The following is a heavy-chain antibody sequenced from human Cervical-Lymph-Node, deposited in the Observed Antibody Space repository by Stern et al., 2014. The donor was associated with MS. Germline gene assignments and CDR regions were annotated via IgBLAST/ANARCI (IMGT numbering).Heavy chain of an antibody. CDR1: GYIFTDYW. CDR3: ARAYCGGDCYLGY. CDR2: IYPGDSNI. V-gene: IGHV5-51*03. J-gene: IGHJ4*02. Sequence: EMQLVESGAEVKKPGESLKISCKGSGYIFTDYWIGWVRQMPGKGLEWMGIIYPGDSNIRYSPSFRGQVTISADKSISTAYLQWSSLKASDTAMYYCARAYCGGDCYLGYWGQGTLVTVSS. D-gene: IGHD2-21*02.